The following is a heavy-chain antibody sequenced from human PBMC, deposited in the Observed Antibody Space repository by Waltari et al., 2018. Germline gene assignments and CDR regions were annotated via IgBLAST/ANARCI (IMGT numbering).Heavy chain of an antibody. CDR2: VLGSGRT. V-gene: IGHV4-4*02. J-gene: IGHJ4*02. CDR3: ARDRGRGLYLDT. CDR1: GDSMNYW. Sequence: QLQLQESGPGLVKPSGTLSLICAVYGDSMNYWWSWVRQPPGKGLEWIGQVLGSGRTNYNPSFASRVTISLDTSTHPFALKMTSATAADTALYYCARDRGRGLYLDTWGQGILVTVSP. D-gene: IGHD2-15*01.